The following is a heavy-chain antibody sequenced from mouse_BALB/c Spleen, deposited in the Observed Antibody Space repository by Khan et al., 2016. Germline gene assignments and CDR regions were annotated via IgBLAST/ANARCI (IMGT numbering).Heavy chain of an antibody. Sequence: EVQLQESGPGLVKPSQSLSLTCTVTGYSITSDYAWNWIRQFPGNKLEWMGYISYSGSTSYNPSLKSRISITRDTSKNQFLLQLNSVTTEDTATXYCASSEDDGSQYYYAMDYWGQGTSVTVSS. D-gene: IGHD2-3*01. V-gene: IGHV3-2*02. CDR2: ISYSGST. J-gene: IGHJ4*01. CDR1: GYSITSDYA. CDR3: ASSEDDGSQYYYAMDY.